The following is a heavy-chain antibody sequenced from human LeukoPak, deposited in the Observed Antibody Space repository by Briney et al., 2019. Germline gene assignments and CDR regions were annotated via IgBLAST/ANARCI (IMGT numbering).Heavy chain of an antibody. D-gene: IGHD5-18*01. V-gene: IGHV3-15*01. CDR1: GFTFSNAW. CDR2: IKSQTDGGTI. J-gene: IGHJ4*02. CDR3: TTVWGYSYGLYY. Sequence: GVSLRLSCAASGFTFSNAWMSWVRQAPGKGLEWVGRIKSQTDGGTIDYAAPVKGRFTISRDDSKDTVHLQMNTLKTEDTAVYYCTTVWGYSYGLYYWGQGTLVAVSS.